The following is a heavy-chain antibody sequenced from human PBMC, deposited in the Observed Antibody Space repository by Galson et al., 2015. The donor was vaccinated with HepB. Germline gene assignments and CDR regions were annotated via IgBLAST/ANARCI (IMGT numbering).Heavy chain of an antibody. CDR2: TWSYGSKK. V-gene: IGHV3-33*01. Sequence: CMRLGCAAYGGTFGSFGMGGVRQGPGEGVVWVAGTWSYGSKKCSAVSVQGRFTMARDYSKNRLHLKMNSLRAEDTAVYYCTRDGSGNRPESYLDYWGQGTLVTVSS. J-gene: IGHJ4*02. CDR3: TRDGSGNRPESYLDY. D-gene: IGHD5-18*01. CDR1: GGTFGSFG.